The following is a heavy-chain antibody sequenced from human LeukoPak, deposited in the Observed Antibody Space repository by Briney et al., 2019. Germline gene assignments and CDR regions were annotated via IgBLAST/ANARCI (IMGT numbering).Heavy chain of an antibody. CDR2: INPESGAT. CDR3: ARENLNYYGSGSYLY. V-gene: IGHV1-2*02. CDR1: GYPFSGYY. Sequence: ASVKVRCKASGYPFSGYYIHWVRQGPGQGLEWLGWINPESGATKYAQRFEGRVTLTRDTSVTTVHMELSGLRYDDSAVYYCARENLNYYGSGSYLYWGQGSQVTVSS. J-gene: IGHJ4*02. D-gene: IGHD3-10*01.